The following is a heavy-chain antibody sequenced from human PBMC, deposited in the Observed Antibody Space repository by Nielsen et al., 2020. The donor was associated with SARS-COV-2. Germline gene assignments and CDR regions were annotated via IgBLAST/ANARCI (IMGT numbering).Heavy chain of an antibody. CDR1: GFTFSSYG. CDR3: ARGGLTILRYFDWPLLD. CDR2: IGTAGDT. J-gene: IGHJ4*02. V-gene: IGHV3-13*04. D-gene: IGHD3-9*01. Sequence: GGSLRLSCAASGFTFSSYGMHWVRQATGKGLEWVSAIGTAGDTYYPGSVKGRFTISRENAKNSLYLQMNSLRAGDTAVYYCARGGLTILRYFDWPLLDWGQGTLVTVSS.